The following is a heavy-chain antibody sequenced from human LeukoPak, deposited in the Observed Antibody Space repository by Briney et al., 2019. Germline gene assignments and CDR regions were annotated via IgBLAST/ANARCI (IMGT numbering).Heavy chain of an antibody. D-gene: IGHD6-19*01. CDR2: ISGSGGST. CDR1: GFTFSSYS. J-gene: IGHJ3*02. V-gene: IGHV3-23*01. Sequence: GGSLRLSCAASGFTFSSYSMNWVRQAPGKGLEWVSAISGSGGSTYYADSVKGRFTISRDNSKNTLYLQMNSLRAEDTAVYYCAKDNQMGIAVAGDAFDIWGQGTMVTVSS. CDR3: AKDNQMGIAVAGDAFDI.